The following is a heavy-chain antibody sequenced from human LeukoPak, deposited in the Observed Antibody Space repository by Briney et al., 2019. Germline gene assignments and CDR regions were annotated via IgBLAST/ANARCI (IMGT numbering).Heavy chain of an antibody. CDR2: INHSGST. CDR1: GGSFSGYY. J-gene: IGHJ4*02. Sequence: KPSETLSLTCAVYGGSFSGYYWSWIRQPPGKGLEWIGEINHSGSTNYNPSLKSRATISVDTSKNQFSLKLSSVTAADTAVYYCARQYSSSSDFDYWGQGTLVTVSS. CDR3: ARQYSSSSDFDY. D-gene: IGHD6-13*01. V-gene: IGHV4-34*01.